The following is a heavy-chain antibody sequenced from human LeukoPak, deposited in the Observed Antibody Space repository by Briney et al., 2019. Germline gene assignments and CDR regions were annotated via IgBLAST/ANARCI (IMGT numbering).Heavy chain of an antibody. CDR1: GGSISSSSYY. V-gene: IGHV4-39*07. Sequence: SETLSLTCTVSGGSISSSSYYWGWIRQPPGKGLEWIGSIYYSGSTYYNPSLKSRVTISVDTSKNQFSLKLSSVTAADTAVYYCAREGGLGNCGGDCRSFDYWGQGTLVTVSS. D-gene: IGHD2-21*02. CDR3: AREGGLGNCGGDCRSFDY. J-gene: IGHJ4*02. CDR2: IYYSGST.